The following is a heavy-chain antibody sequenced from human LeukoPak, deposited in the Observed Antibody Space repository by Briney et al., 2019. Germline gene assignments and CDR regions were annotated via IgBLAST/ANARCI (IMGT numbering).Heavy chain of an antibody. CDR2: IYSGGST. D-gene: IGHD3-3*02. J-gene: IGHJ3*02. Sequence: GGSLRLSCAASGFTVSSNYMSWVRQAPGKGLEWVSVIYSGGSTYYADSVKGRFTISRDNSKNTLYLQMNSLRAEDTAVYYCARDSRIFGVVITNDAFDIWGQGTMVTVSS. CDR1: GFTVSSNY. CDR3: ARDSRIFGVVITNDAFDI. V-gene: IGHV3-53*01.